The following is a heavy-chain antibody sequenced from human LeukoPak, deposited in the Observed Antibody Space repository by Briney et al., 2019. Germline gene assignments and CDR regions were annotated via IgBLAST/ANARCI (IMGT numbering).Heavy chain of an antibody. V-gene: IGHV3-30*18. D-gene: IGHD2-15*01. CDR2: VAYDGRTQ. Sequence: GGSLRLSCAASGFTFSRYGMSWVRQAPGKGLEWVAVVAYDGRTQYYADSVKGLFTISRDNSRNTLSLQMDSLRADDTAFYYCAKETHQMVAKSFDSWGLGTLVTVSS. CDR3: AKETHQMVAKSFDS. CDR1: GFTFSRYG. J-gene: IGHJ4*02.